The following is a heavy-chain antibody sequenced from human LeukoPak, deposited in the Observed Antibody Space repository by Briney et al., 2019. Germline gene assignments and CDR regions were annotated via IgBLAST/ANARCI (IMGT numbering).Heavy chain of an antibody. V-gene: IGHV5-51*01. CDR3: ARVLVGAENAFDI. Sequence: KDGESLKISCKGSGYSFTSNWIGWARQMPGKGPEWMGIIYPGDSDTRYSPSFQGQVTISADKSISTAYLQWSSLKASDTAMYYCARVLVGAENAFDIWGQGTMVIVSS. CDR2: IYPGDSDT. D-gene: IGHD1-26*01. CDR1: GYSFTSNW. J-gene: IGHJ3*02.